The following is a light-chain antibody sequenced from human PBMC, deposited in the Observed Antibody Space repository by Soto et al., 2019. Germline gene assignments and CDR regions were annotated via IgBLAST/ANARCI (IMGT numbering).Light chain of an antibody. J-gene: IGLJ1*01. CDR3: QVWASSADLYV. CDR2: HDT. CDR1: NIGGKT. Sequence: SSELTQPPSVSVAPGQTATITCGGNNIGGKTVHWYQQKPGQAPVVVVDHDTDRPSGIPERFSGSNSGNTATLTISRVEAGDEADYYCQVWASSADLYVFGPGTKLTVL. V-gene: IGLV3-21*02.